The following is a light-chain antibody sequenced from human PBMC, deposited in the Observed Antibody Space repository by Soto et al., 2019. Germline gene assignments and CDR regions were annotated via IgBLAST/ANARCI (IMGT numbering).Light chain of an antibody. CDR2: DAS. V-gene: IGKV3-11*01. Sequence: EIVLTQSPATLSLSPWERATLSCRASQSVSSYLAWSQQKPGQAPRLLIYDASNRATGIPARFSGSGSGTDFTLTISSLEPEDFAVYYCQQRSNWPLTFGGGTKVDIK. CDR1: QSVSSY. CDR3: QQRSNWPLT. J-gene: IGKJ4*01.